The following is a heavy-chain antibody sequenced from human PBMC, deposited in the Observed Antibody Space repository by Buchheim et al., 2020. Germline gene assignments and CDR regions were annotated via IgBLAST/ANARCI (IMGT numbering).Heavy chain of an antibody. Sequence: EVQLLESGGGLVQPGESLRLSCAASGFTFSSYAMTWVRQAPGKGLEWVSSISGSGGSTYYADSVQGRFTISRDNSKNTVFLQMSSLRVENTAVYYCAKEASVTTTYMDVWGKGTT. D-gene: IGHD5-12*01. V-gene: IGHV3-23*01. J-gene: IGHJ6*03. CDR3: AKEASVTTTYMDV. CDR1: GFTFSSYA. CDR2: ISGSGGST.